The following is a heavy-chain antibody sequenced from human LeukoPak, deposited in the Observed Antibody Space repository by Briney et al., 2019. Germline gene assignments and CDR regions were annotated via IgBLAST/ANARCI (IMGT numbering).Heavy chain of an antibody. CDR3: ARGDYMDV. CDR2: INHSGST. V-gene: IGHV4-34*01. Sequence: SETLSLTCAVYGGSFSGYYWSWIRQPPGKGLEWIGEINHSGSTNYNPSLKSRVTISVDTSKNQFSLKLSSVTAADTAVYYCARGDYMDVWGKGTTVTISS. J-gene: IGHJ6*03. CDR1: GGSFSGYY.